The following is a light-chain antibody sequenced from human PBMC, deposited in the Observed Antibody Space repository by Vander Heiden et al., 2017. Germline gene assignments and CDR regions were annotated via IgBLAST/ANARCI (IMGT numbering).Light chain of an antibody. J-gene: IGLJ2*01. V-gene: IGLV3-21*03. CDR1: DMGGKN. CDR2: DDS. Sequence: YLLTHPPSVSVAPGKTARITCGGNDMGGKNGHWYQQKPGQAPVLVVYDDSDRPSGIPERFSGSNSGNTATLTISGVEAGDEADYYCQVWDSSSDHVVFGGGTKLTVL. CDR3: QVWDSSSDHVV.